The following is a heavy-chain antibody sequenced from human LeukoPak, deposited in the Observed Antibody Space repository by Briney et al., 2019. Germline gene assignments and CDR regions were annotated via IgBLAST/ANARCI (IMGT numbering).Heavy chain of an antibody. CDR1: GYDFTSYW. Sequence: GESLQISCKGFGYDFTSYWIGWVRQMPGKGLECMGIIYPGDSDTRYSPSFQGQVTISADKSVSTAYLQWSSLKASDTAMYYCARRRGDSSSWYSDYWGQGTLVTVSS. CDR2: IYPGDSDT. V-gene: IGHV5-51*01. CDR3: ARRRGDSSSWYSDY. J-gene: IGHJ4*02. D-gene: IGHD6-13*01.